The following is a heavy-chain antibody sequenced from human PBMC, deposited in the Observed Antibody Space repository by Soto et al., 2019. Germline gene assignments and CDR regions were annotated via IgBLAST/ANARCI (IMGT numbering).Heavy chain of an antibody. V-gene: IGHV3-33*01. Sequence: QMQLVESGGGVVQPGRSLRLSCGASGFPFSVYGIHWVRQAPGKGLEWVGVIWSDGSNKYYGDSVKGRFTISRDNSKSTLYLQMNSLRAEDTAVYYCVRASGPFDLWGRGTLVTVSS. J-gene: IGHJ2*01. CDR3: VRASGPFDL. CDR2: IWSDGSNK. CDR1: GFPFSVYG.